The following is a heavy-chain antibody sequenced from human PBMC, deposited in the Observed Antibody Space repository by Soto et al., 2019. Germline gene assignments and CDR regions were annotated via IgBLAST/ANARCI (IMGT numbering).Heavy chain of an antibody. CDR3: ARDSTNPKSSYYYYGMDV. V-gene: IGHV4-61*01. CDR2: IYYSGST. J-gene: IGHJ6*02. D-gene: IGHD1-1*01. Sequence: PSETLSLTCTVSGGSVSSGSYYWSWIRQPPGKGLEWIGYIYYSGSTNYNPSLKSRVTISADTSKNQFSLKLSSVTAADTAVYYCARDSTNPKSSYYYYGMDVWGQGTTVTVSS. CDR1: GGSVSSGSYY.